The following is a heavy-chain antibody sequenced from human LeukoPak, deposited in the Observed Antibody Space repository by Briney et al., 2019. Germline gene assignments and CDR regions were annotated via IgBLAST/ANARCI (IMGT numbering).Heavy chain of an antibody. V-gene: IGHV1-69*05. J-gene: IGHJ5*02. D-gene: IGHD3-9*01. CDR2: IIPIFGTA. Sequence: ASVKVSFKSSGCTFSSYAISWLRQAPGQGLEWMGGIIPIFGTANYAQKFQGRVTITTDESTSTAYMELSSLRSEDTAVYYCARGGYDILTGYYLWGQGTLVTVSS. CDR3: ARGGYDILTGYYL. CDR1: GCTFSSYA.